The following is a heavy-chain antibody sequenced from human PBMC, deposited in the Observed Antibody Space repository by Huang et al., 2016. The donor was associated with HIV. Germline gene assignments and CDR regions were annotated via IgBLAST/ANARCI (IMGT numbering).Heavy chain of an antibody. J-gene: IGHJ4*02. V-gene: IGHV3-74*01. CDR3: ARDPRIQSWLNFFDY. D-gene: IGHD3-22*01. CDR2: INSDGSST. CDR1: GFSISSYW. Sequence: EVQLVESGGGLVQPGGSLRLSCAASGFSISSYWMHWVRQAPGKGVVWVSRINSDGSSTSYADSVKGRFTSSRDNAKNTLYLQMNSLRAEDTAVYYCARDPRIQSWLNFFDYWGQGTLVSVSS.